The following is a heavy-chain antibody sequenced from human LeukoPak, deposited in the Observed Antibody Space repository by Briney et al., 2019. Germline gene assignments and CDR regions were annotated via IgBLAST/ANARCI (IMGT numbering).Heavy chain of an antibody. CDR2: IYSGGDT. D-gene: IGHD3-22*01. Sequence: GGSLRLSCSASGFSVSNIPMSWVRRAPAKGLEWVSVIYSGGDTYYADSVKGRFTTSRDNSKNTLYLQMNSLRAEDTAVYYCAKDPLYYYDSSGYNPFDYWGQGTLVTVSS. CDR1: GFSVSNIP. V-gene: IGHV3-53*01. CDR3: AKDPLYYYDSSGYNPFDY. J-gene: IGHJ4*02.